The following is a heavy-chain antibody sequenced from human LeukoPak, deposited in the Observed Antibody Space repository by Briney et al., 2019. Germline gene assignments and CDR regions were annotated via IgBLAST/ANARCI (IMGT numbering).Heavy chain of an antibody. D-gene: IGHD6-13*01. CDR1: GGTFSSYA. CDR3: ARVVSSSSWYLGY. Sequence: ASVKVSCKASGGTFSSYAISWVRQAPGQGLEWMGKIIPMFGTANYAQKFQGRVTITADESTSTAYMELTSLRSEDTAVYYCARVVSSSSWYLGYWGQGTLVTVSS. V-gene: IGHV1-69*13. J-gene: IGHJ4*02. CDR2: IIPMFGTA.